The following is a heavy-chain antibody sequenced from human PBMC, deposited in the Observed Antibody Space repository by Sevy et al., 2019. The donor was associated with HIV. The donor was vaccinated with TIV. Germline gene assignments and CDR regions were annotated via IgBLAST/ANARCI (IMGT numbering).Heavy chain of an antibody. CDR1: GFTFSSYR. J-gene: IGHJ4*02. Sequence: GGSLRLSCAASGFTFSSYRMTWVRQAPGKGLEWVSCISSTSGYINYADSVKGRFTISRDNAKNLLYLQMDSLRAEDTGVYYCARAVLEISTWRSDYWGQGTLVTVSS. V-gene: IGHV3-21*01. D-gene: IGHD1-1*01. CDR2: ISSTSGYI. CDR3: ARAVLEISTWRSDY.